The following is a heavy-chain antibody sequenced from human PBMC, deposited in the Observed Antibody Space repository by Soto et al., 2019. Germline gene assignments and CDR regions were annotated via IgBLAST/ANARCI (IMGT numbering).Heavy chain of an antibody. CDR2: ISGDGADT. CDR3: VKDFRCAD. CDR1: GFTFRSFT. Sequence: LRFSCAASGFTFRSFTMNWVRQAPGKGLEWVSAISGDGADTYYADSVRGRFTISRDNSKNTLSLQMNSLRDKDTALYYCVKDFRCADWGQGTRVTVSS. D-gene: IGHD2-8*01. V-gene: IGHV3-23*01. J-gene: IGHJ4*02.